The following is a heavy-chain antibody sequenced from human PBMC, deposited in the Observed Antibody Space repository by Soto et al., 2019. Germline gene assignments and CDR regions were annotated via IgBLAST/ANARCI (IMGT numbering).Heavy chain of an antibody. D-gene: IGHD3-9*01. J-gene: IGHJ3*02. CDR3: ARGSDGFYDILTDAFDI. CDR2: IWYDGSNK. Sequence: QVQLVESGGGVVQPGRSLRLSCAASGFTFSSYGMHWVRQAPGKGLEWVAVIWYDGSNKYYADSVKGRFTISRDNSKNTLYLQMNSLRAEDTAVYYCARGSDGFYDILTDAFDIWGQGTMVTVSS. CDR1: GFTFSSYG. V-gene: IGHV3-33*01.